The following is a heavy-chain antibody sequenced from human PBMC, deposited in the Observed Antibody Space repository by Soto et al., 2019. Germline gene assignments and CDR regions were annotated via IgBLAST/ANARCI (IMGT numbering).Heavy chain of an antibody. CDR1: GYKFTSYW. D-gene: IGHD3-22*01. CDR2: IFPSDSDT. V-gene: IGHV5-51*01. CDR3: ARKDKSGYFNWFDP. Sequence: GESLKISCRTSGYKFTSYWIAWVRQMPGKGLEWMGIIFPSDSDTRYSPSFQGQVTISADRSTSTVFLQWASLKASDAAVYFCARKDKSGYFNWFDPWGQGTLVTVSS. J-gene: IGHJ5*02.